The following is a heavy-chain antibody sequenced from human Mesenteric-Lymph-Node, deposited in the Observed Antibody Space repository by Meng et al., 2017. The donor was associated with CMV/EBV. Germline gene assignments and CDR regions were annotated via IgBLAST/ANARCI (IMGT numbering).Heavy chain of an antibody. Sequence: SVGSISSSNWWSWVRQPPGKGLEWIGEIYRSGSTNYNPSLKSRVTISVDKSKNQFSLKLSSVTAADTAVYYCARVYCSSTSCYTFDYWGQGTLVTVSS. CDR1: VGSISSSNW. J-gene: IGHJ4*02. V-gene: IGHV4-4*02. CDR2: IYRSGST. D-gene: IGHD2-2*02. CDR3: ARVYCSSTSCYTFDY.